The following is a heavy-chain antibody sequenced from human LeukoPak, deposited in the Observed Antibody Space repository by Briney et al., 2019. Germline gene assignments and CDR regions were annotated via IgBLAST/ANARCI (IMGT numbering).Heavy chain of an antibody. CDR3: ARGRSYYDSSGYDFDY. V-gene: IGHV3-53*04. CDR2: IYSGGST. D-gene: IGHD3-22*01. J-gene: IGHJ4*02. CDR1: GFTVSSNY. Sequence: GGSLRLSCAASGFTVSSNYMSWVRQAPGKGLEWVSVIYSGGSTYYADSVKGRFTISRHNSKNTLYLQMNSLRAEDTAVYYCARGRSYYDSSGYDFDYWGQGTLATVSS.